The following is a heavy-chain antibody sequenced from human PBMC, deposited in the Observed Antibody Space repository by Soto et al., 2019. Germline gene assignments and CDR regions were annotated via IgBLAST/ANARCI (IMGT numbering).Heavy chain of an antibody. CDR1: GDSITSSAW. J-gene: IGHJ5*02. CDR3: ARGDNWRLDL. Sequence: HVQLQESGPGLVKPSGTLSLTCAVSGDSITSSAWWSCVRQPPGKGLEWIGEIHLGGTTNYNPSLKSRVTISVDKSTNQFSLILNSVTAADTAIYYCARGDNWRLDLWGQGTLVTVSS. CDR2: IHLGGTT. D-gene: IGHD1-20*01. V-gene: IGHV4-4*02.